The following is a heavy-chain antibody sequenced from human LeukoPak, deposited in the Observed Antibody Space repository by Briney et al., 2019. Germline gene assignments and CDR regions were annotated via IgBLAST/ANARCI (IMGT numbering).Heavy chain of an antibody. J-gene: IGHJ1*01. CDR1: GGSFSGYY. D-gene: IGHD6-6*01. CDR3: AIPMSQYSSSSRRALHSQQYFQH. V-gene: IGHV4-34*01. Sequence: KPSDTLSLTCAVYGGSFSGYYWSWIRQPPGKGLEWIGEINHSGSTNYNPSLKSRVSISVDTSKNQFSLKLSSVTAADTAVYYCAIPMSQYSSSSRRALHSQQYFQHWGQGTLVTVSS. CDR2: INHSGST.